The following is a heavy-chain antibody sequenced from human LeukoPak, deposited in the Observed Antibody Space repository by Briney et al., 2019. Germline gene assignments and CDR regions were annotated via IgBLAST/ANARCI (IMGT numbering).Heavy chain of an antibody. CDR3: ARDRRLWSRYYYGMDV. J-gene: IGHJ6*02. V-gene: IGHV4-31*03. D-gene: IGHD3-16*01. Sequence: SQTLSLTCTVSGGSISSGGYYWSWIRQHPGKGLEWIGYIYYSESTYYNPSLKSRVTISVDTSKNQFSLKLSSVTAADTAVYYCARDRRLWSRYYYGMDVWGQGTTVTVSS. CDR2: IYYSEST. CDR1: GGSISSGGYY.